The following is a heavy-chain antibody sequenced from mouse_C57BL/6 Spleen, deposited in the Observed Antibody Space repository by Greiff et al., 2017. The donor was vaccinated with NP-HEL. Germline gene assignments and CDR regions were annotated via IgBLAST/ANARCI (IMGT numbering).Heavy chain of an antibody. D-gene: IGHD1-2*01. V-gene: IGHV1-82*01. CDR3: ARATALDY. Sequence: QVQLKESGPELVKPGASVKISCKASGYAFSSSWMNWVKQRPGKGLEWIGRIYPGDGDTNYNGKFKGKATLTADKSSSTAYMQLSSLTSEDSAVYFCARATALDYWGQGTTLTVSS. CDR2: IYPGDGDT. J-gene: IGHJ2*01. CDR1: GYAFSSSW.